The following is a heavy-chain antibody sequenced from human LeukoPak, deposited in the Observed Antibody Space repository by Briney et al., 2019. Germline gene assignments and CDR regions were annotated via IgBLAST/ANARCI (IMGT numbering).Heavy chain of an antibody. CDR2: IYSGGST. J-gene: IGHJ4*02. CDR3: AGGVLPYYFDY. V-gene: IGHV3-66*01. CDR1: GSTFSDHY. Sequence: GGSLRLSCAASGSTFSDHYMDWVRQAPGKGLEWVSVIYSGGSTFYADSVKGRLTISRDNSKNTLYLHMDSLRAEDTAVYYCAGGVLPYYFDYWGQGTLVTVSS.